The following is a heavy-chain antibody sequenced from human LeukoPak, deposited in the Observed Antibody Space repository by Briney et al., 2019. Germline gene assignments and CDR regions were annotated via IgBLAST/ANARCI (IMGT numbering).Heavy chain of an antibody. CDR2: IIPIFGTA. CDR3: ARGSITMVRGVMAWFDP. CDR1: GGTFSSYA. Sequence: SVKVSCKASGGTFSSYAISWVRQAPGQGLEWMGGIIPIFGTANYAQKFQGRVTITADESTSTAYMELSSLRSEDTAVYYCARGSITMVRGVMAWFDPWGQETLVTVSS. V-gene: IGHV1-69*13. J-gene: IGHJ5*02. D-gene: IGHD3-10*01.